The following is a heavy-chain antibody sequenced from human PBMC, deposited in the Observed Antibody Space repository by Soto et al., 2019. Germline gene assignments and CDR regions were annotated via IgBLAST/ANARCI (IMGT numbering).Heavy chain of an antibody. CDR3: ATLYDSSGYYDY. CDR1: GYTLTELS. J-gene: IGHJ4*02. V-gene: IGHV1-24*01. Sequence: ASVKVSFKVSGYTLTELSMHWVRQAPGKGLEWMGGFDPEDGETIYAQKFQGRVTMTEDTSTDTAYMELSSLRSEDTAVYYCATLYDSSGYYDYWGQGTLVTVSS. D-gene: IGHD3-22*01. CDR2: FDPEDGET.